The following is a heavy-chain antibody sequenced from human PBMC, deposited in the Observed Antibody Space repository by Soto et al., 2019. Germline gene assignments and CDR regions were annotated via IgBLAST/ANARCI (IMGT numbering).Heavy chain of an antibody. CDR1: GGSISSGGYS. D-gene: IGHD2-2*02. V-gene: IGHV4-30-2*01. J-gene: IGHJ6*02. CDR3: AREPGYCSSTSCYTRRYGMDV. Sequence: SETLSLTCAVSGGSISSGGYSWSWIRQPPGKGLEWIGYIYHSGSTYYNPSLKSRVTISVDRSKNQFSLKLSSVTAADTAVYYCAREPGYCSSTSCYTRRYGMDVWGQGTTVTVSS. CDR2: IYHSGST.